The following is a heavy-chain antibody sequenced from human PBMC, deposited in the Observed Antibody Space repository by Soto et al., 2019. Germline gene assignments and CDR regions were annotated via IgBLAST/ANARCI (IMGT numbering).Heavy chain of an antibody. CDR3: ARGVAGTSYYYYYGMDV. J-gene: IGHJ6*02. Sequence: PSETLSLTCTVSGGSISSGGYYWSWTRQHPGKGLEWIGYIYYSGSTYYNPSLKSRVTISVDTSKNQFSLKLSSVTAADTAVYYCARGVAGTSYYYYYGMDVWGQGTTVTVSS. CDR1: GGSISSGGYY. CDR2: IYYSGST. D-gene: IGHD6-19*01. V-gene: IGHV4-31*03.